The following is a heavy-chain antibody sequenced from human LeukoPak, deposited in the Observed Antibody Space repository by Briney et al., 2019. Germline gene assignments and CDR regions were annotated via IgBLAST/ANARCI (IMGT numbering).Heavy chain of an antibody. CDR3: AGEERLRFDP. J-gene: IGHJ5*02. D-gene: IGHD1-1*01. CDR1: GGSIFSSRHY. CDR2: IYYTGST. V-gene: IGHV4-61*05. Sequence: PSETLSLTCTVSGGSIFSSRHYWGWIRQPPGKGLEWIGYIYYTGSTNYNPSLQSRVTISVDTSKNQFSLKLSSVTAADTAVYYCAGEERLRFDPWGPGTLVTVSS.